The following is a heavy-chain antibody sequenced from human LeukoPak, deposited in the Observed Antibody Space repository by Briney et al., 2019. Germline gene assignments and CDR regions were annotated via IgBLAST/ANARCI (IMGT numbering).Heavy chain of an antibody. V-gene: IGHV4-30-2*01. CDR3: ARGNWNAHFDY. J-gene: IGHJ4*02. CDR1: GGSISSGGYY. D-gene: IGHD1-20*01. CDR2: IYHSGST. Sequence: PSETLSLTCTVSGGSISSGGYYWSWIRQPPGKGLEWIGYIYHSGSTYYNPSLKSRVTISVDRSKNQFSLKLSSVTAADTAVYYCARGNWNAHFDYWGQGTLVTVSS.